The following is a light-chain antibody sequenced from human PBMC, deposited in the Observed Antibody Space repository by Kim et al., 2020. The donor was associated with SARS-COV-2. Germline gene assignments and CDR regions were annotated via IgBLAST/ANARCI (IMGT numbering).Light chain of an antibody. CDR1: QSVYTY. V-gene: IGKV3-11*01. J-gene: IGKJ3*01. CDR2: DAS. Sequence: IVLTQSPATLSLSPGERATLSCRASQSVYTYLAWYQQKPGQAPRLLIYDASNRATGIPARFSGSGSGTDFTLTISSLEPDDFALYYFQQRRNSPTFGPGTKVYIK. CDR3: QQRRNSPT.